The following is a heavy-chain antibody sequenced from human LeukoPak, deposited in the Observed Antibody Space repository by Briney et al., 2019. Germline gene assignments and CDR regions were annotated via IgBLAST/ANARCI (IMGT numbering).Heavy chain of an antibody. J-gene: IGHJ4*02. Sequence: ASVKVSCKASGGTFSSYAISWVRQAPGQGLEWMGRVIPILGIANYAQKFQGRVTITADKSTSTAYMELSSLRSEDTAVYYCARVMTRGVTTPLDYWGQGTLVTVSS. D-gene: IGHD3-10*01. CDR2: VIPILGIA. V-gene: IGHV1-69*04. CDR3: ARVMTRGVTTPLDY. CDR1: GGTFSSYA.